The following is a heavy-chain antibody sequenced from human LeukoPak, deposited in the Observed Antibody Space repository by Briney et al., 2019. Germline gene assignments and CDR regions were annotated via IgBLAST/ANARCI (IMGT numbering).Heavy chain of an antibody. J-gene: IGHJ4*02. CDR2: IYYSGIT. V-gene: IGHV4-38-2*01. CDR1: GYSINSGYD. Sequence: SETLPLTCVVSGYSINSGYDWGWIRQSPGKGLEWIGSIYYSGITSYNPSLKTRVIISADTSKNQFSLNLNSVTAGDTAVYYCGKRLGRPNTGIDSWGQGTLVTVSS. D-gene: IGHD2-8*02. CDR3: GKRLGRPNTGIDS.